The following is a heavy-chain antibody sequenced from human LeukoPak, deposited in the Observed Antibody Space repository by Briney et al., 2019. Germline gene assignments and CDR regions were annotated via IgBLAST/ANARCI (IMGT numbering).Heavy chain of an antibody. V-gene: IGHV3-23*01. CDR2: ISGSGGST. CDR3: AKDSALYSSGPAAFDI. D-gene: IGHD6-19*01. CDR1: GFTVSSNY. Sequence: GGSLRLSCAASGFTVSSNYMSWVRQAPGKGLEWVSAISGSGGSTYYADSVKGRFTISRDNSKNTLYLQMNSLRAEDTAVYYCAKDSALYSSGPAAFDIWGQGTMVTVSS. J-gene: IGHJ3*02.